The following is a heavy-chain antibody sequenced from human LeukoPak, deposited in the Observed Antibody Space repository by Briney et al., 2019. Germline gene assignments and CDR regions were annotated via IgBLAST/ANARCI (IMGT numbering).Heavy chain of an antibody. V-gene: IGHV1-69*05. J-gene: IGHJ5*02. D-gene: IGHD6-19*01. Sequence: ASVKVSCKASGGTFSSYAISWVRQAPGQGLEWMGGIIPIFGTANYAQKFQGRVTMTRDTSTSTVYMELSSLRSEDTAVYYCARRTPGIAVAGTGKWFDPWGQGTLVTVSS. CDR2: IIPIFGTA. CDR3: ARRTPGIAVAGTGKWFDP. CDR1: GGTFSSYA.